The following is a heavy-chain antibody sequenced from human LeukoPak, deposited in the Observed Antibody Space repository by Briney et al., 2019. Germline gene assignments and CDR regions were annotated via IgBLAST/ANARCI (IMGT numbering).Heavy chain of an antibody. CDR1: GFTFSSYA. D-gene: IGHD3-10*01. V-gene: IGHV3-23*01. CDR2: ISGSGGST. Sequence: GGSLRLSCAASGFTFSSYAMSWVRQAPGKGLEWVSAISGSGGSTYYADSVKGRFTISRDNSKNTLYLQMNSLRAEDTAVYYCAKSLGGFGELYDYGMDVWGQGTTVTVSS. J-gene: IGHJ6*02. CDR3: AKSLGGFGELYDYGMDV.